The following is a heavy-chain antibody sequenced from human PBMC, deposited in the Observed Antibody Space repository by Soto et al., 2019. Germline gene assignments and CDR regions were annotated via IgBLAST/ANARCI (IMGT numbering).Heavy chain of an antibody. V-gene: IGHV3-23*01. CDR2: ISGSGGST. CDR1: GLTFSISA. Sequence: LRLSCAAAGLTFSISALGWVRQAPGKGLEWVSAISGSGGSTYYADSVKGRFTISRDNSKNTLYLQMNSLRAEDTAVYYCAKASDYGGNPLDYWGQATLVTVS. J-gene: IGHJ4*02. CDR3: AKASDYGGNPLDY. D-gene: IGHD4-17*01.